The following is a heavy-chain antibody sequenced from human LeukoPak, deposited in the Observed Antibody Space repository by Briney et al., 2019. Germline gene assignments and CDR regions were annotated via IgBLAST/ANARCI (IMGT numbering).Heavy chain of an antibody. V-gene: IGHV3-13*01. D-gene: IGHD6-13*01. Sequence: GGPLRLSCAASGFTFSSYDMHWVRQATGKGLEWVSAIGTAGDTYYPGSVKGRFTISRENAKNSLYLQMNSLRAGDTAVYYCARDSNIEQQLVAPNAFDIWGQGTMVTVSS. J-gene: IGHJ3*02. CDR1: GFTFSSYD. CDR2: IGTAGDT. CDR3: ARDSNIEQQLVAPNAFDI.